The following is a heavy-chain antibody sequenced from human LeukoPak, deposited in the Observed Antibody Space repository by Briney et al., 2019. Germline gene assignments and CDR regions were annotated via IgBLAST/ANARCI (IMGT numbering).Heavy chain of an antibody. CDR3: AREGGEGSGGLDY. J-gene: IGHJ4*02. V-gene: IGHV4-61*08. Sequence: PSETLSLTCTVSGGSISSGGYYWSWIRQHPGKGLEWIGYIYYSGSTNYNPSLKGRVTISVDTSKNQFSLKLSSVTAADTAVYYCAREGGEGSGGLDYWGQGTLVTVSS. D-gene: IGHD2-21*01. CDR2: IYYSGST. CDR1: GGSISSGGYY.